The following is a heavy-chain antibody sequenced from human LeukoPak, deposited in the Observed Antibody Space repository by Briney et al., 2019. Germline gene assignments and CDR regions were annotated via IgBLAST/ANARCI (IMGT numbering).Heavy chain of an antibody. Sequence: GGSLRLSCAASGFTLSNAWMNWVRQAPGKGLEWVAYIQYDGSNEQYADSVKGRFSISGDSSKNILYLQMNSLRAEDTAVYYCAKDRCSNGVGCYYYYMDVWGKGTTVTISS. D-gene: IGHD2-8*01. J-gene: IGHJ6*03. CDR3: AKDRCSNGVGCYYYYMDV. CDR1: GFTLSNAW. V-gene: IGHV3-30*02. CDR2: IQYDGSNE.